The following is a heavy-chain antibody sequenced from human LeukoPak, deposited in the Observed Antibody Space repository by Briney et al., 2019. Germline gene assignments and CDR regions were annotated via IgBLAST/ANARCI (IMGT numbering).Heavy chain of an antibody. CDR3: ARGVVVVVPATYNWFDP. CDR2: INSDGSST. V-gene: IGHV3-74*01. Sequence: GGSLRLSCAASGFTFSSYWMHWVRQAPGKGLVWASRINSDGSSTSYADSVKGRFTISRDNAKNTLYLQMNSLRAEDTAVYYCARGVVVVVPATYNWFDPWGQGTLVTVSS. CDR1: GFTFSSYW. D-gene: IGHD2-2*01. J-gene: IGHJ5*02.